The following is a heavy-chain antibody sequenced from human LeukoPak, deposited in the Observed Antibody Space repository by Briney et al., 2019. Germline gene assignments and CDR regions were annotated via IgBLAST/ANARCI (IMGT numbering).Heavy chain of an antibody. CDR3: AREDDSSGYFDY. CDR2: IYSGGST. CDR1: GFTVSSNY. Sequence: PGGSLRLSCAASGFTVSSNYMSWVRQAPGKGLEWVSVIYSGGSTYYADSLKGRFTISRDNSKNTLYLQMNSLRAEDTAVYYCAREDDSSGYFDYWGQGTLVTVSS. V-gene: IGHV3-53*01. J-gene: IGHJ4*02. D-gene: IGHD3-22*01.